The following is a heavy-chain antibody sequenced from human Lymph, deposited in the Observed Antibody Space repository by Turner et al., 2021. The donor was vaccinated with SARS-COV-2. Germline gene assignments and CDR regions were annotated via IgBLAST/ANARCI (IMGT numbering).Heavy chain of an antibody. CDR3: ARDLQLYGMDV. CDR1: GFTVSSNY. V-gene: IGHV3-53*02. J-gene: IGHJ6*02. Sequence: EVQPVGTGGGLIQPGGSLRLSCAASGFTVSSNYVTWVRMAPGKGLEWVSLIYSGGSTYYADSVKGRFTISRDNSKSTMYLQMNSQRAEDTAIYYCARDLQLYGMDVWGQGTTVTVSS. D-gene: IGHD1-1*01. CDR2: IYSGGST.